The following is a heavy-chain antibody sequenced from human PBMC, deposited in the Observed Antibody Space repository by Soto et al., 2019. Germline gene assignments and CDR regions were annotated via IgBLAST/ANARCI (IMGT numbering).Heavy chain of an antibody. V-gene: IGHV1-18*01. CDR1: GYNFNSYT. D-gene: IGHD1-26*01. CDR3: ARVVGALGLWFDP. Sequence: QVQLVQSGAEVKKPGASVKVSCKASGYNFNSYTISWVRQAPGQGLEWMGRISAYNGNTNYAQKLQGRVTMTTDTSSSTAFMELRSLRSDDTAVYHCARVVGALGLWFDPWGQGTLVSVSS. J-gene: IGHJ5*02. CDR2: ISAYNGNT.